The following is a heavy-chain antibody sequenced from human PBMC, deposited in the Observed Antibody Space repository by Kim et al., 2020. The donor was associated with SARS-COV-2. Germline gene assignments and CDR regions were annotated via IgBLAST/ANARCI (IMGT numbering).Heavy chain of an antibody. J-gene: IGHJ4*02. CDR1: GFTFSNYG. CDR2: LSYDGSNK. V-gene: IGHV3-30*18. Sequence: GGSLRLSCAASGFTFSNYGLHWVRQAPGKGLEWVAVLSYDGSNKYYGDSVKGRFTFSRDTSKNTLYLQMNSLRAEDTAVYYCAKASSSGCRGPSDYWGQGSLVTVSS. D-gene: IGHD6-19*01. CDR3: AKASSSGCRGPSDY.